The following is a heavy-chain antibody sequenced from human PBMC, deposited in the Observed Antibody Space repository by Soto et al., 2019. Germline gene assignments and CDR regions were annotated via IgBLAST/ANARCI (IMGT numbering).Heavy chain of an antibody. CDR2: INAHSGGT. CDR3: AREPHPYSSSSVYYYYGMDV. Sequence: ASVKVSCKASGFSFTGYYIHWLRQAPGQGLEWMGWINAHSGGTEYAQKFQGRVTMTGDTSISTAYMELSRLRSDDTAVYYCAREPHPYSSSSVYYYYGMDVWGQGTTVTVSS. J-gene: IGHJ6*02. CDR1: GFSFTGYY. D-gene: IGHD6-6*01. V-gene: IGHV1-2*02.